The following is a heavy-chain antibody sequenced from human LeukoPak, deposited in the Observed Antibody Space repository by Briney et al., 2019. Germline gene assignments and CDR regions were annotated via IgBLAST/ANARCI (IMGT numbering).Heavy chain of an antibody. J-gene: IGHJ4*02. CDR1: GFTFSSYS. V-gene: IGHV3-21*01. CDR2: ISSSSSYI. D-gene: IGHD1-26*01. CDR3: ARGGSGSYFFDY. Sequence: PGGSLRLSCAASGFTFSSYSMNWVRQAPGKGLEWVSSISSSSSYIYYADSVKGRFTISRDNAKNSLYLQMNSLRAEDTAVYYCARGGSGSYFFDYWGQGTLVTASS.